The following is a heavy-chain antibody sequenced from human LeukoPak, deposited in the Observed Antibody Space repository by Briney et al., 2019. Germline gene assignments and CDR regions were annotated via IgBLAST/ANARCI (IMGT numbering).Heavy chain of an antibody. CDR1: GYTFTSYG. CDR2: ISAYNGNT. Sequence: ASVKVSCKASGYTFTSYGISWVRQAPGQGLEWMGWISAYNGNTNYAQKLQGRVTMTTDTSTSTAYMELRSLRAEDTAVYYCAKPIRGYYDSSGYLRPFDYWGQGTLVTVSS. J-gene: IGHJ4*02. V-gene: IGHV1-18*01. D-gene: IGHD3-22*01. CDR3: AKPIRGYYDSSGYLRPFDY.